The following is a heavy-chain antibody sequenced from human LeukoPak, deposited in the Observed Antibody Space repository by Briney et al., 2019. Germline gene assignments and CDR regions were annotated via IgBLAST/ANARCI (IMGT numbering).Heavy chain of an antibody. V-gene: IGHV3-21*01. J-gene: IGHJ4*02. CDR1: GFTFSSYS. Sequence: GGSLRLSCAASGFTFSSYSMNWVRQAPGKGLEWVSSISSSSGYIYYADSVKGRFTISRDNAKNSLYLQMNSLRAEDTAVYYCAREKYYDYVWGSYRSYYFDYWGQGTLVTVSS. CDR3: AREKYYDYVWGSYRSYYFDY. CDR2: ISSSSGYI. D-gene: IGHD3-16*02.